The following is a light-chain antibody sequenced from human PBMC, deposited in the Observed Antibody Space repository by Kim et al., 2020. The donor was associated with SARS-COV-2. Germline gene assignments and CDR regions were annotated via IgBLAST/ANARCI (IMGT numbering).Light chain of an antibody. J-gene: IGKJ2*01. CDR2: GAS. V-gene: IGKV3-15*01. CDR3: QQYNNWPFT. CDR1: QSISTN. Sequence: EIVMTQSPATLSVSPGERATLSCRASQSISTNLAWYQQKPGQAPTLLIYGASTRATGFPARFSGSGSGTEFTLTISGLQSEDFAVYHCQQYNNWPFTFGQGTKLEI.